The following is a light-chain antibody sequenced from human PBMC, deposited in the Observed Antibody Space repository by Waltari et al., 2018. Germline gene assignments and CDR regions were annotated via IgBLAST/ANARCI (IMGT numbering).Light chain of an antibody. CDR3: CSYAGSSTFKV. J-gene: IGLJ2*01. CDR1: SSDVGSYNL. CDR2: EVS. Sequence: QSALTQPASVYGSPGQSINIYCTGTSSDVGSYNLVSWYQQQPGKAPKPMIYEVSKRPSGVSNRFSGSKSGNTASLTISGLQAEDEADYYCCSYAGSSTFKVFGGGTKLTVL. V-gene: IGLV2-23*02.